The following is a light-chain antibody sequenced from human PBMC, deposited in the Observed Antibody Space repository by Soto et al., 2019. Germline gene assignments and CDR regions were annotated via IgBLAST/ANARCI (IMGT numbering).Light chain of an antibody. J-gene: IGKJ4*01. Sequence: EIVLTQSPGTLSLSPGERATLSCRASQSVSSDYLAWYQQKPGQTPKVLIYRASSRATDVPDRFSGSGSAQDFTLAISRLEPEDLAVYYCQQQGSSPLTFGGGTNVEI. V-gene: IGKV3-20*01. CDR1: QSVSSDY. CDR3: QQQGSSPLT. CDR2: RAS.